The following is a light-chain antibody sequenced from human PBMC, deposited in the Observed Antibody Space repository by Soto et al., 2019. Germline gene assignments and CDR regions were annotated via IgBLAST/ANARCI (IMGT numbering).Light chain of an antibody. Sequence: DIHMTQSPSSLSASVGDRVTVTCRASQGIYNYLAWYQQKPGKVPKLLIYAASTLQSGVASRFSGSGSGTDFTLTISSLQPEDVATYYCQKYDSAPQAFGQGTKVEIK. J-gene: IGKJ1*01. V-gene: IGKV1-27*01. CDR1: QGIYNY. CDR3: QKYDSAPQA. CDR2: AAS.